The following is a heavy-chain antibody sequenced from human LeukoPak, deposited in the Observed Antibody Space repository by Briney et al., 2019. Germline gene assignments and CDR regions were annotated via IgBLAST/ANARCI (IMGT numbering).Heavy chain of an antibody. J-gene: IGHJ4*02. D-gene: IGHD2-2*02. CDR1: GYRFTNYW. CDR2: IYPGDSDS. V-gene: IGHV5-51*01. Sequence: PGESLKTSCKGSGYRFTNYWIGWVRQMPGKGLEWMGIIYPGDSDSRYSPSFQGQVTISADKSITTAYLQWSSLKASDTAMYYCAIGGDSTTSCYRCFDYWGQGTLVTVSS. CDR3: AIGGDSTTSCYRCFDY.